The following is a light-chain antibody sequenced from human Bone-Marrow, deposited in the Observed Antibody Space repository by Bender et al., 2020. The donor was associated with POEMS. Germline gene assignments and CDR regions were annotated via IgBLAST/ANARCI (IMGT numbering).Light chain of an antibody. CDR1: ALPKKY. CDR3: QAWDSSAVA. CDR2: EDS. Sequence: SYELTQPPSVSVSPGQTARITCSGDALPKKYAYWYQQKSGQAPVLVIYEDSQRPSGIPERFSGSNSGNTATLTISGTQAMDEAHYYCQAWDSSAVAFGGGTKVTVV. J-gene: IGLJ2*01. V-gene: IGLV3-1*01.